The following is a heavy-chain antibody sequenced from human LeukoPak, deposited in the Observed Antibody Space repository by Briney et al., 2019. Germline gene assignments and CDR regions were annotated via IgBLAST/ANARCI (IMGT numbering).Heavy chain of an antibody. CDR3: ARELWFVNAPGSWFDP. J-gene: IGHJ5*02. Sequence: SETLSLTCAVSGDSISSGDYSWSWIPQPSGKGLEWIGYIFHSGSSYSNPSLKSRFTISVDKSKTQFSLRLTSVTAADTAVYYCARELWFVNAPGSWFDPWGQGTLVTVSS. D-gene: IGHD3-10*01. V-gene: IGHV4-30-2*01. CDR1: GDSISSGDYS. CDR2: IFHSGSS.